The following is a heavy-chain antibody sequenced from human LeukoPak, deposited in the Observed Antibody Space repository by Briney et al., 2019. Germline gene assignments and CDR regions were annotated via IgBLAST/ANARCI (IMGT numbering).Heavy chain of an antibody. D-gene: IGHD2-2*01. J-gene: IGHJ6*03. Sequence: GASVNVSCKASGGTFSSYAISWVRQAPGQGLEWMGGIIPIFGTANYAQKFQGRVTITTDESTSTAYMELSSLRSEDTAAHYCARAPLGYCSSTSCYLAGYYYYYYMDVWGKGTTVTVSS. V-gene: IGHV1-69*05. CDR2: IIPIFGTA. CDR1: GGTFSSYA. CDR3: ARAPLGYCSSTSCYLAGYYYYYYMDV.